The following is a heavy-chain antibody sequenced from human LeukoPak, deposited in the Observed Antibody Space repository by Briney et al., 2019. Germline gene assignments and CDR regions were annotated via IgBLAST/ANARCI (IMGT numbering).Heavy chain of an antibody. V-gene: IGHV3-30*02. D-gene: IGHD6-13*01. CDR2: IRYDGSNK. CDR3: ARSRVYGLPYYGMDV. J-gene: IGHJ6*02. CDR1: GFTFSSYG. Sequence: PGGSLRLSCAASGFTFSSYGMHWVRQAPGKGLEWVAFIRYDGSNKYYADSVKGRFTISRDNSKNTLYLQMNSLRAEDTAVYYCARSRVYGLPYYGMDVWGQGTTVTVSS.